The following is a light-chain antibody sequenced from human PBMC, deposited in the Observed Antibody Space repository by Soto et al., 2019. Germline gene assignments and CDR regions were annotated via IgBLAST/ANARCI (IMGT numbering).Light chain of an antibody. J-gene: IGLJ2*01. V-gene: IGLV1-47*01. CDR1: SSNIGSNY. CDR3: ATWDDSLSGVV. Sequence: QSVVTQPPSASGTPGQRVTISCSGSSSNIGSNYVYWYQHLPGTTPILLIYKNNQRPSGVPVRFSGSKSGTSASLAISGLRSEDEADYYCATWDDSLSGVVFGGGTKLTVL. CDR2: KNN.